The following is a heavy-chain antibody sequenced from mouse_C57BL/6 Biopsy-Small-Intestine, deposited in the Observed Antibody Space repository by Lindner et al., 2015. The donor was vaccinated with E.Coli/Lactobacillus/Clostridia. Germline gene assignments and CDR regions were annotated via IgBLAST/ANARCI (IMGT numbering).Heavy chain of an antibody. CDR1: GYAFSTSW. CDR2: IYPGDGDT. Sequence: VQLQESGPELVKSGASVKISRKASGYAFSTSWMNWVKQRPGKGLEWIGRIYPGDGDTNYNGKFKGKATLTADKSSNTAHMQLSSLTSEDSAVYFCARSHNGFYAMDYWGQGTSVTVSS. J-gene: IGHJ4*01. CDR3: ARSHNGFYAMDY. D-gene: IGHD2-2*01. V-gene: IGHV1-82*01.